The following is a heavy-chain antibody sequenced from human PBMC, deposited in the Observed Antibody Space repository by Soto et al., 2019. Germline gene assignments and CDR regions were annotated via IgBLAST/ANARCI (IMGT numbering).Heavy chain of an antibody. CDR1: GGSISSYY. D-gene: IGHD6-13*01. J-gene: IGHJ5*02. V-gene: IGHV4-4*07. CDR2: IYTSGST. CDR3: VRDLADSRSFNWFDP. Sequence: SETLSRTGTVSGGSISSYYWSWIRQPAGKGLEWIGRIYTSGSTNYNPSLKSRVTMSVDTSKNQFSLKLSSVTAADTAVYYCVRDLADSRSFNWFDPWGQGTLVTVSS.